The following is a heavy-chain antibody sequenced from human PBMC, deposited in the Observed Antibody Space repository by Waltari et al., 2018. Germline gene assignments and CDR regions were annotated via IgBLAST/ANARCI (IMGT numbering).Heavy chain of an antibody. CDR1: GVSITSNSHY. CDR3: ATYIGASVGTAAFDV. J-gene: IGHJ3*01. D-gene: IGHD5-12*01. CDR2: VSYSGTT. V-gene: IGHV4-39*01. Sequence: QLQLQESGPRLVRPSETLSLICRVSGVSITSNSHYWAWIGQSPGKGLEWIGTVSYSGTTYISPSLKSRVSVSRDTSKNQVSLILGSVTAADMAVYYCATYIGASVGTAAFDVWGQGTMVTVSS.